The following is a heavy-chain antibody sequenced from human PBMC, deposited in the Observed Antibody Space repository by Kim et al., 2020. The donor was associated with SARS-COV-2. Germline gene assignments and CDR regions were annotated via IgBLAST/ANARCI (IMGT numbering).Heavy chain of an antibody. CDR1: GGSISSGDYY. J-gene: IGHJ4*02. D-gene: IGHD2-15*01. CDR3: AREVAASENFDY. V-gene: IGHV4-30-4*01. CDR2: IYYSGST. Sequence: SETLSLTCTVSGGSISSGDYYWSWIRQPPGKGLEWIGYIYYSGSTYYNPSLKSRVTISVDTSKNQFSLKLSSVTAADTAVYYCAREVAASENFDYWGQGTLVTVSS.